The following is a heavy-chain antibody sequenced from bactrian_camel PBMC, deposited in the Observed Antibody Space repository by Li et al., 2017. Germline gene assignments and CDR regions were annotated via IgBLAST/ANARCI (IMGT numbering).Heavy chain of an antibody. D-gene: IGHD5*01. Sequence: HVQPVESGGGSVQAGGSLGLSCVASGHMKRRYCMGWSRQAPGKEREGVAAIVTLGGTTYYDDSVTGRFTISQDNAKKTTYLQMDHLKTEDTAIYYCAAGWSYGVGTLLRRHYNYWGQGTQVTVS. CDR3: AAGWSYGVGTLLRRHYNY. J-gene: IGHJ4*01. CDR2: IVTLGGTT. V-gene: IGHV3S54*01. CDR1: GHMKRRYC.